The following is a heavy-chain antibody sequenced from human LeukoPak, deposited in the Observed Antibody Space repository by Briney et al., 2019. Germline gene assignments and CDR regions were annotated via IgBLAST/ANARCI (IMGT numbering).Heavy chain of an antibody. V-gene: IGHV4-59*01. CDR1: GVSISSYY. Sequence: SETLSLTCTVSGVSISSYYWSWIRQPPGKGLEWIGYIYDSGSTNYNPSLKSRVTISVDTSKNQFSLKLSSVTAADTAVFYCASLTTADAFDIWGQGTMVTVSS. CDR3: ASLTTADAFDI. J-gene: IGHJ3*02. D-gene: IGHD3-22*01. CDR2: IYDSGST.